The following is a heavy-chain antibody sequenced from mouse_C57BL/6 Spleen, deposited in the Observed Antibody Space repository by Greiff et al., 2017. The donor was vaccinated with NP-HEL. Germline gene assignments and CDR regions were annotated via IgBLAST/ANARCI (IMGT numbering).Heavy chain of an antibody. D-gene: IGHD2-3*01. V-gene: IGHV1-69*01. J-gene: IGHJ1*03. CDR3: ARSGWLPPYWYFEV. CDR2: IDPSDSYT. CDR1: GYTFTSYW. Sequence: QVQLQQPGAELVMPGASVKLSCKASGYTFTSYWMHWVKQRPGQGLEWIGEIDPSDSYTNYNQKLKGKSTLTVDKSSSTAYMQLSSLTSEDSAVDYCARSGWLPPYWYFEVWGTGTTVTVSS.